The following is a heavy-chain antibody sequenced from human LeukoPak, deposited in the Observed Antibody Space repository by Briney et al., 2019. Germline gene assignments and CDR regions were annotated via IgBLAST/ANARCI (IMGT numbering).Heavy chain of an antibody. D-gene: IGHD1-26*01. Sequence: GRSLRLSCAASGFTFDDYAMHWVRQAPGKGLEWVPGISWNSGSIGYADSVKGRFTISRDNAKDSLYLQMNSLRAEDTALYYCAKGVFVGATNGYYFDYWGQGTLVTVSS. J-gene: IGHJ4*02. CDR3: AKGVFVGATNGYYFDY. CDR2: ISWNSGSI. V-gene: IGHV3-9*01. CDR1: GFTFDDYA.